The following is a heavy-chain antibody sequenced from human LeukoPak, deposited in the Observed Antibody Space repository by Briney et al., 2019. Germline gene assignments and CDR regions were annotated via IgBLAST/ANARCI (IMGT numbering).Heavy chain of an antibody. Sequence: SETPFLTCTVSGGSVRGYYWSGIRQPPGQGLEWIGYIYYSGSTNYNPSLKSRVTISVDTSENQFSLKLTSVTAADTAVYYCARDREYSSSGLVWFDPWGHGILVTVSS. CDR3: ARDREYSSSGLVWFDP. V-gene: IGHV4-59*02. CDR1: GGSVRGYY. CDR2: IYYSGST. D-gene: IGHD6-6*01. J-gene: IGHJ5*02.